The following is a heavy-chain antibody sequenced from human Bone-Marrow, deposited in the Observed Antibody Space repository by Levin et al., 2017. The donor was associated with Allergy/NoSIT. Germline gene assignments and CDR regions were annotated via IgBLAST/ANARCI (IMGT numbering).Heavy chain of an antibody. CDR2: IYHSGTT. CDR3: ARTDYSSGNYYYYYYMDV. CDR1: GGSTSAFY. Sequence: SETLSLTCSVSGGSTSAFYWSWIRQPPGRGLEWIGYIYHSGTTKYNPSLKSRVTLSMDTSKNQFSLNLRSVTAADTAVYYCARTDYSSGNYYYYYYMDVWGKGTTVTVSS. J-gene: IGHJ6*03. D-gene: IGHD3-3*01. V-gene: IGHV4-59*01.